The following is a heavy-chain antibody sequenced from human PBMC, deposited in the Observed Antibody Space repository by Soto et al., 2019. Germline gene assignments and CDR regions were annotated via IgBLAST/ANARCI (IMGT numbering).Heavy chain of an antibody. CDR3: AIGGFPGITARPG. Sequence: GGSLRLSCAASGFTFSSYAMSWVRQAPGKGLEWVSAISGSGGSTYYAESVKGRFTISRDNSKNTLYLQMNSLRAEDTAVYYWAIGGFPGITARPGGGQGNLVTVSS. V-gene: IGHV3-23*01. CDR2: ISGSGGST. CDR1: GFTFSSYA. D-gene: IGHD6-6*01. J-gene: IGHJ4*02.